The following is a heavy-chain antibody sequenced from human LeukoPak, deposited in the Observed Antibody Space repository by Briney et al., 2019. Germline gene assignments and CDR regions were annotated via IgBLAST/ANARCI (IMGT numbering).Heavy chain of an antibody. V-gene: IGHV1-18*01. D-gene: IGHD6-13*01. CDR3: ARVGSSSSTVFDY. Sequence: ASVKVSCKASSYTFTNYAFTWVRQAPGQGLEWMGWISAYNGNTNYAQKLQGRVTMTTDTSTSTAYMELRSLRSDDTAVYYCARVGSSSSTVFDYWGQGTLVTVSS. J-gene: IGHJ4*02. CDR1: SYTFTNYA. CDR2: ISAYNGNT.